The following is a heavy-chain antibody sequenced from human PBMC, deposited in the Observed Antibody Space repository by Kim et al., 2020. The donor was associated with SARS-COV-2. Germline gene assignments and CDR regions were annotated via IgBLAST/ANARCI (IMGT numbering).Heavy chain of an antibody. D-gene: IGHD5-12*01. Sequence: AAAVKGRITISRDNSRNRVYLQMNRLRGEDTALYYCGNEGSGYDWGFDYWGQGTLVTVSS. J-gene: IGHJ4*02. CDR3: GNEGSGYDWGFDY. V-gene: IGHV3-23*01.